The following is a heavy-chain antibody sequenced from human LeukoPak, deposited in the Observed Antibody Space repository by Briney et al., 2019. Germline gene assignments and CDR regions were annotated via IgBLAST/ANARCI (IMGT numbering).Heavy chain of an antibody. Sequence: PGGSLRLSCAASGFTFSSYGMHWVRQAPGKGLEWVAFIRYDGSNKYYADSVKGRFTISRDNSKNTLCLQMNSLRAEDTAVYYCAKDPRWLQSSGAFDIWGQGTMVTVSS. CDR3: AKDPRWLQSSGAFDI. CDR1: GFTFSSYG. D-gene: IGHD5-12*01. J-gene: IGHJ3*02. CDR2: IRYDGSNK. V-gene: IGHV3-30*02.